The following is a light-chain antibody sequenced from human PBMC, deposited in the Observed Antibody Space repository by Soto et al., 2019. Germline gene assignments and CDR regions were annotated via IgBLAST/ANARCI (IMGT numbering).Light chain of an antibody. CDR2: KAS. CDR3: QKSYSTPLT. CDR1: QSISSW. J-gene: IGKJ4*01. V-gene: IGKV1-5*03. Sequence: QMTQSPSTIFGFVVARVKITGSASQSISSWLAWYQQKPGKAPKLLIYKASSLESGVPSRFSGSGSGTEFTLTISSLLPEDFATYYCQKSYSTPLTCGGGHTGDIK.